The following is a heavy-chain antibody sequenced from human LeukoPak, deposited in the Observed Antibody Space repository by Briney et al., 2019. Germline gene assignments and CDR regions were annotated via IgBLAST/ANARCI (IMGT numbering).Heavy chain of an antibody. Sequence: ASVKVSCKASGYTFTGYYMHWVRQAPGQGLEWMGWINPNSGGTNYAQKFQGRVTVTRDTSISTAYMELSRLRSDDTAVYYCAREGSIAVAFDYWGQGTLVTVSS. J-gene: IGHJ4*02. CDR2: INPNSGGT. CDR3: AREGSIAVAFDY. V-gene: IGHV1-2*02. D-gene: IGHD6-19*01. CDR1: GYTFTGYY.